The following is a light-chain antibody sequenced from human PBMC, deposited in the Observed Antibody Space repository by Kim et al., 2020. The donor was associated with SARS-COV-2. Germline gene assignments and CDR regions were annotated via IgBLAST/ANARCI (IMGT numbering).Light chain of an antibody. CDR3: QSYDSSSWV. Sequence: GNTLTISCTRSSGSIASNYVQWYQQRPGSSPTTVIYEDNQRPSGVPDRFSGSIDSSSNSASLTISGLKTEDEADYYCQSYDSSSWVFGGGTQLTVL. CDR2: EDN. J-gene: IGLJ3*02. V-gene: IGLV6-57*01. CDR1: SGSIASNY.